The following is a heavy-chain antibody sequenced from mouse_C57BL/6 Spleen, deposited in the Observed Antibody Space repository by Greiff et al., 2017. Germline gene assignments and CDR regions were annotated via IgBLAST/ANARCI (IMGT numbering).Heavy chain of an antibody. Sequence: QVQLQQPGAELVKPGASVKLSCKASGYTFTSYWMKWVKQRPGQGLEWIGEIDPSGSYTNYNQKFKGKATLTVDTSSSTAYMQLSSLTSEASAVYYCSRRPTYGSSHFDYWGQGTTLTVSS. J-gene: IGHJ2*01. CDR2: IDPSGSYT. D-gene: IGHD1-1*01. V-gene: IGHV1-50*01. CDR3: SRRPTYGSSHFDY. CDR1: GYTFTSYW.